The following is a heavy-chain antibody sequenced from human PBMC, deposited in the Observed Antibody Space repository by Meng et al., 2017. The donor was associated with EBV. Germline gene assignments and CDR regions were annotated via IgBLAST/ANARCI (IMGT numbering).Heavy chain of an antibody. CDR3: ASESGRGYTPDY. CDR2: FLPRLGAP. J-gene: IGHJ4*02. D-gene: IGHD3-10*01. V-gene: IGHV1-69*01. CDR1: GGPFRYYA. Sequence: VQVVQLAAGVKKPGSWVKVSCKTSGGPFRYYAISWVRQAPGQGLEWLGGFLPRLGAPNYAQKFHGRVKITADESTSTHYMDLSSLRSEDTAIYYCASESGRGYTPDYWGQGTLVTVSS.